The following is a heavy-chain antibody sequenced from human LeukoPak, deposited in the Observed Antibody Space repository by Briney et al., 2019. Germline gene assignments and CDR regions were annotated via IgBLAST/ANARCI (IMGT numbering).Heavy chain of an antibody. Sequence: LETLSLTCSVSGASISGHYWSWIRQPPGKGLEWIAYIYHSEAPNYNPSLNARVTMSLDMSKNQFSLRLTSVTAAGTAIYYCARGHYDLAPWGQGILVTVSS. CDR2: IYHSEAP. CDR1: GASISGHY. CDR3: ARGHYDLAP. D-gene: IGHD3/OR15-3a*01. J-gene: IGHJ5*02. V-gene: IGHV4-59*08.